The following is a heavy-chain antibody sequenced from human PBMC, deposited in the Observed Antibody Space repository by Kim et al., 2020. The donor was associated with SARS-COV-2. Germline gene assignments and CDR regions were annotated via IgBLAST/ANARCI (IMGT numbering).Heavy chain of an antibody. CDR1: GFTFSDFN. CDR2: INDDGSDT. V-gene: IGHV3-74*01. J-gene: IGHJ4*02. CDR3: ARDLDYILFDY. D-gene: IGHD4-4*01. Sequence: GGSLRLSCAASGFTFSDFNMHWVRQAPGKGLIWVSRINDDGSDTRYADFAKGRFTISIDNAKNTLNLQMHSLRAEDTAVYYCARDLDYILFDYWGQGALGTAS.